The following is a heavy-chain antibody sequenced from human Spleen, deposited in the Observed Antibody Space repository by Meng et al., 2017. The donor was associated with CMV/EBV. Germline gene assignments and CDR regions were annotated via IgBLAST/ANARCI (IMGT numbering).Heavy chain of an antibody. J-gene: IGHJ3*02. CDR1: GFTFSSYW. Sequence: GESLKISCATSGFTFSSYWMSWVRQAPGKGLEWVANINQDGSDKYCVDSVNGRFTFSRGNAKSSLYLQMNSLRAEDTAVYYCARAARQLVAAYDMWGQGTKVTVSS. CDR2: INQDGSDK. CDR3: ARAARQLVAAYDM. V-gene: IGHV3-7*01. D-gene: IGHD6-6*01.